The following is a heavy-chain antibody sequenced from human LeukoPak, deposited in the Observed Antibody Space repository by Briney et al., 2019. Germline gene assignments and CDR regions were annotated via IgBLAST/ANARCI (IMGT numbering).Heavy chain of an antibody. CDR1: GFTFSSYS. V-gene: IGHV3-21*01. J-gene: IGHJ4*02. CDR3: ARELWFGELLFFDY. D-gene: IGHD3-10*01. Sequence: PGESLRLSCAASGFTFSSYSMNWVRQAPGKGLEWVSSISSSSSYIYYADSVKGRFTISRDNAKNSLYLQMNSLRAEDTAVYYCARELWFGELLFFDYWGQGTLVTVSS. CDR2: ISSSSSYI.